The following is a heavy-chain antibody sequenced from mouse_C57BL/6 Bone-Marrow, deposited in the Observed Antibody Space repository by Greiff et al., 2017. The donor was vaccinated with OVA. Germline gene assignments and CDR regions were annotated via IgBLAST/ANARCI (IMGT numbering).Heavy chain of an antibody. CDR2: IWTGGGT. Sequence: VQRVESGPGLVAPSPSLSITCTVSGFSLTSYAISWVRQPPGKGLEWLGVIWTGGGTNYNSALKSRLSISKDNSKSQVFLKRNSLQTDDTARYYGASSRQLRPYYYAMDYWGQGTSVTVSS. CDR3: ASSRQLRPYYYAMDY. CDR1: GFSLTSYA. D-gene: IGHD3-2*02. J-gene: IGHJ4*01. V-gene: IGHV2-9-1*01.